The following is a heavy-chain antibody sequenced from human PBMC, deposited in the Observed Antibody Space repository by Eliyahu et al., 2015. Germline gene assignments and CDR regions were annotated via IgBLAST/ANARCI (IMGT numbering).Heavy chain of an antibody. J-gene: IGHJ5*02. CDR1: GXSFXGYY. CDR3: ASIDDFWSGSSGLWFDP. CDR2: INHSGST. V-gene: IGHV4-34*01. D-gene: IGHD3-3*01. Sequence: QVQLQQWGAGLLKPSETLSLTCAVYGXSFXGYYWSWXRQPPGKGLEWIGEINHSGSTNYNPSLKSRVTISVDTSKNQFSLKLSSVTAADTAVYYCASIDDFWSGSSGLWFDPWGQGTLVTVSS.